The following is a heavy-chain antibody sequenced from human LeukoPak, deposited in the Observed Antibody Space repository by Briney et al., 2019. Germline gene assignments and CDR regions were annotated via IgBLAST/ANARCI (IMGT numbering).Heavy chain of an antibody. CDR3: ARRTGGGWFDP. Sequence: SETLSLTCTVSGGSMSSSYWSWIRQAPEKELEYIGYIYYTGSTDYHPSLKSRVTISVDTSKNQFSLKLTSVTAADTAVYYCARRTGGGWFDPWGQGILVTVSS. J-gene: IGHJ5*02. D-gene: IGHD1-1*01. V-gene: IGHV4-59*08. CDR1: GGSMSSSY. CDR2: IYYTGST.